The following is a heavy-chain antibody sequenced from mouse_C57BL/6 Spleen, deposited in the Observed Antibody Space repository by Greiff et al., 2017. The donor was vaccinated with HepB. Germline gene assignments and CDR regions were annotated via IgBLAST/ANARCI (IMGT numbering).Heavy chain of an antibody. CDR2: IHPSDSDT. Sequence: QVQLKQPGAELVKPGASVKVSCKASGYTFTSYWMHWVKQRPGQGLEWIGRIHPSDSDTNYNQKFKGKATLTVDKSSSTAYMQLSSLTSEDSAVYYCAFGYGSSYDFDYWGQGTTLTVSS. J-gene: IGHJ2*01. CDR1: GYTFTSYW. D-gene: IGHD1-1*01. V-gene: IGHV1-74*01. CDR3: AFGYGSSYDFDY.